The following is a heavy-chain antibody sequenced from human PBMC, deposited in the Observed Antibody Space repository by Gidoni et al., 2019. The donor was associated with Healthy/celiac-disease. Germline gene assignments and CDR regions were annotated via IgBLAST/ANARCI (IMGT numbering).Heavy chain of an antibody. V-gene: IGHV1-8*01. D-gene: IGHD6-13*01. Sequence: QLPLVPSLAYVNKPVSSVNVSCKASGYSFPSYAINWVRQATGQGIEWMGWMNPNSGKTGYAKKFQGRVTRTRKTSRSTAYRELSRLRCEDMAVYYCALIAAAGTNYYYGMDGWGKGTKATVSS. CDR1: GYSFPSYA. CDR3: ALIAAAGTNYYYGMDG. CDR2: MNPNSGKT. J-gene: IGHJ6*04.